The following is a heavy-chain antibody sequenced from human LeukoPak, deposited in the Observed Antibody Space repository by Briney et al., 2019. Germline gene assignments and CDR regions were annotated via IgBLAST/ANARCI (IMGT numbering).Heavy chain of an antibody. CDR1: GYTFTSYG. D-gene: IGHD1-26*01. J-gene: IGHJ4*02. Sequence: ASVKVSCKASGYTFTSYGISWVRQAPGQGLEWMGIINPSGGSTSYAQKFQGRVTMTRDMSTSTVYMELSSLRSEDTAVYYCARDSGGNYFDYWGQGTLVTVSS. CDR2: INPSGGST. V-gene: IGHV1-46*01. CDR3: ARDSGGNYFDY.